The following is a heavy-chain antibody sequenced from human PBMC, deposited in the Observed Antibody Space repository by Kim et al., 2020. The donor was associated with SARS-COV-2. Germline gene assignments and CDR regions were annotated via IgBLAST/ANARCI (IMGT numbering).Heavy chain of an antibody. J-gene: IGHJ4*02. V-gene: IGHV1-18*01. D-gene: IGHD6-19*01. Sequence: ASVKVSCKASGYTFTSYGISWVRQAPGQGLEWMGWISAYNGNTNYAQKLQGRVTMTTDTSTSTAYMELRSLRSDDTAVYYCARDLPIAVAALLSFRPDTDLDYWGQGTLIAVSS. CDR2: ISAYNGNT. CDR1: GYTFTSYG. CDR3: ARDLPIAVAALLSFRPDTDLDY.